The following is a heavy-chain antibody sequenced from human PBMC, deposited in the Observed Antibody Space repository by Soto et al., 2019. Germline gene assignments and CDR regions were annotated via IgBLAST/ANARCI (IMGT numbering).Heavy chain of an antibody. CDR1: GFTFSSYS. D-gene: IGHD1-26*01. V-gene: IGHV3-21*01. Sequence: EVQLVESGGGLVKPGGALRLSCAASGFTFSSYSMNWVRQAPGKGLEWVSSISSSSSYIYYADSVKGRFTISRDNAKNSLYLQMNSLRAEDTAVYYCARELRWVPNYYYYGMDVWGQGTTVTVSS. CDR3: ARELRWVPNYYYYGMDV. J-gene: IGHJ6*02. CDR2: ISSSSSYI.